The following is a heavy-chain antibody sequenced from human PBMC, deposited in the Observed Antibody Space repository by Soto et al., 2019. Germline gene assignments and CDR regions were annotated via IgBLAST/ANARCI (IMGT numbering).Heavy chain of an antibody. J-gene: IGHJ4*02. CDR3: ATILGIAHEFDY. V-gene: IGHV1-18*01. Sequence: ASVKVSCEACGYTFTSYGISWVRQAPGQGLEWMGWISAYNGNTNYAQKLQGRVTMTTDTSTSTAYMELRSLRSDDTAVYYCATILGIAHEFDYWGQGTLVTVSS. CDR1: GYTFTSYG. CDR2: ISAYNGNT. D-gene: IGHD7-27*01.